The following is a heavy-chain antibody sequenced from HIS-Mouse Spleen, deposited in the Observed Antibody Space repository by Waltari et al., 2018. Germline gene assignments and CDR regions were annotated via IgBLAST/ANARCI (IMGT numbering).Heavy chain of an antibody. CDR2: IWYDGSNK. CDR3: ARDLRGSYYFDY. V-gene: IGHV3-33*01. CDR1: GFTFSSYG. Sequence: QVQLVESGGGVVQPGRSLRLSCAASGFTFSSYGIHGVRQGPGKGLEWVAVIWYDGSNKYYADSVKGRFTISRDNSKNTLYLQMNSLRAEDTAVYYCARDLRGSYYFDYWGQGTLVTVSS. D-gene: IGHD1-26*01. J-gene: IGHJ4*02.